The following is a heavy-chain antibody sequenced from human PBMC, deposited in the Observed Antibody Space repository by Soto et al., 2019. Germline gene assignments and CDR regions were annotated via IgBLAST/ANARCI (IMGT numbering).Heavy chain of an antibody. CDR1: GGSISSGGYF. J-gene: IGHJ4*02. CDR3: ARGGLY. V-gene: IGHV4-31*03. Sequence: QVQLQESGPGLVKPSQTLSLTCTVSGGSISSGGYFWSWIRQPPGKGLEWMGNIFYSGTTNYNPSLXRXSTISVDTSKNQVSLKLSSVTAADTAVYFCARGGLYWGQGTLVTVSS. D-gene: IGHD3-10*01. CDR2: IFYSGTT.